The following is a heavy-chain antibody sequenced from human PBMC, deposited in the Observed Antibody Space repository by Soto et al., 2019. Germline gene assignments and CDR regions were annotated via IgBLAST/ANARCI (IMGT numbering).Heavy chain of an antibody. CDR2: ISAYNGNT. CDR3: ARDNGYFWRQYYGMDV. Sequence: QVQLVQSGAEVKKPGASVKVSCKASGYTFTSYGISWVRQAPGQGLEWMGWISAYNGNTNYAQKLQGRVTMTTNTPTSTAYMELRSLRSDDTAVYYCARDNGYFWRQYYGMDVWGQGTTVTVFS. V-gene: IGHV1-18*04. D-gene: IGHD3-3*01. CDR1: GYTFTSYG. J-gene: IGHJ6*02.